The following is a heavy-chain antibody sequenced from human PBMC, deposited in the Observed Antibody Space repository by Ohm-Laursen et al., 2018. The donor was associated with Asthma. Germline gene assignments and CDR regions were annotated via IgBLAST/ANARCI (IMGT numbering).Heavy chain of an antibody. J-gene: IGHJ6*02. CDR2: ITSSAAYI. Sequence: SLRLSCAASGFTFHSHSITWVRQAPGKGLEWVSTITSSAAYIYYADSVKGRFTLSRDNAKDSVDLQMNSLRAEDTAVYYCARDFYDYSEYLGYSHYYGMDVWGQGTTVTVS. CDR1: GFTFHSHS. D-gene: IGHD3-16*01. V-gene: IGHV3-21*01. CDR3: ARDFYDYSEYLGYSHYYGMDV.